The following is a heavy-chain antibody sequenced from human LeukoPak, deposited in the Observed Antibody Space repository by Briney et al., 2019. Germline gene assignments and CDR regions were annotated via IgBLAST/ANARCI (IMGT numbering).Heavy chain of an antibody. D-gene: IGHD4-17*01. CDR3: ARSITYGDEDWFDP. Sequence: ASVKVSCKASGYTFTGYYMHWVRQAPGQGLEWMGWINPNSGGTNYAQKFRGRVTMTRDMSTSTVYMELSSLRSEDTAVYYCARSITYGDEDWFDPWGQEPWSPSPQ. CDR2: INPNSGGT. J-gene: IGHJ5*02. CDR1: GYTFTGYY. V-gene: IGHV1-2*02.